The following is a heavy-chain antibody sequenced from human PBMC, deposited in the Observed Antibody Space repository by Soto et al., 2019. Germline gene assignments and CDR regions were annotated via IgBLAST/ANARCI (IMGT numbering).Heavy chain of an antibody. Sequence: PSETLYLTCTVSGGSISSSDFYWGWLRQTPGKGLEFIGSMYYSGTTYYNPSLKSRVTISVDTSKNQFTLKLISVTAADTAVYYCAVVDSTGNWFDPWGEGALVTVSS. D-gene: IGHD6-25*01. CDR1: GGSISSSDFY. V-gene: IGHV4-39*01. CDR2: MYYSGTT. J-gene: IGHJ5*02. CDR3: AVVDSTGNWFDP.